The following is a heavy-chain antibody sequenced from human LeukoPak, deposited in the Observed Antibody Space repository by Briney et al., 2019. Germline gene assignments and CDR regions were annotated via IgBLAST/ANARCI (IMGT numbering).Heavy chain of an antibody. CDR3: ARDAHTTAAFDI. Sequence: GGSLRLSCAASGFTFSSYSMNWVRQAPGKGLEWVSSISSSSSYIYYADSVKGRFTISRDNAKNSLYLQMNSLRAEDTAVYYCARDAHTTAAFDIWGQGTMVTVSS. J-gene: IGHJ3*02. V-gene: IGHV3-21*01. CDR2: ISSSSSYI. CDR1: GFTFSSYS. D-gene: IGHD2/OR15-2a*01.